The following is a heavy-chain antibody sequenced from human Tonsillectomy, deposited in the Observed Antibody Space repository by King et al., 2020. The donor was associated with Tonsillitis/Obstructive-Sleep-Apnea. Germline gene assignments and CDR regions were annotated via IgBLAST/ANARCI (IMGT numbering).Heavy chain of an antibody. CDR3: ATDWGSGTYYVRAFDV. V-gene: IGHV3-15*01. CDR2: IKSKSKGETT. CDR1: GFTFSNAW. Sequence: VQLVESGGGLVKPGGSLRLSCAASGFTFSNAWMSWVRQAPGKGPEWVGRIKSKSKGETTDYTAPVRGRFTISRDDSKNKLFLQRNSLKTEDTAVYDCATDWGSGTYYVRAFDVWGLGTMVTVSS. D-gene: IGHD1-26*01. J-gene: IGHJ3*01.